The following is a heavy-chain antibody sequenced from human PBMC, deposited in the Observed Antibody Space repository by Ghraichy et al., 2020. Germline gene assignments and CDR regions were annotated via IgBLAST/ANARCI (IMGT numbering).Heavy chain of an antibody. J-gene: IGHJ3*02. D-gene: IGHD6-13*01. CDR3: ARVGSSWYPAFDI. V-gene: IGHV3-53*01. CDR2: IYAGGTT. Sequence: GGSLRLSCAASGFTVSTTYMNWVRQAPGKGLEWVSVIYAGGTTYYADSVKGRFTISRDTSKNTLYLHSLRVEDTAVYYCARVGSSWYPAFDIWGQGTMVTVSS. CDR1: GFTVSTTY.